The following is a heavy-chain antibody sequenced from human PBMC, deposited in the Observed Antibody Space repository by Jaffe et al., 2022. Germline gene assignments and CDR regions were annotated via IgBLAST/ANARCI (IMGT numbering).Heavy chain of an antibody. D-gene: IGHD4-4*01. J-gene: IGHJ6*03. V-gene: IGHV3-15*01. Sequence: EVQVVESGGGLVKPGESLTLSCAASGFTLSNAYLNWVRQAPGKGLEWVGVIRSKTHGGTTDYAAPVRGRFSISRDDSKNTLYLQMSSLKTEDTAVYYCTPTVSYYYYYMDVWGKGTPVTVSS. CDR2: IRSKTHGGTT. CDR1: GFTLSNAY. CDR3: TPTVSYYYYYMDV.